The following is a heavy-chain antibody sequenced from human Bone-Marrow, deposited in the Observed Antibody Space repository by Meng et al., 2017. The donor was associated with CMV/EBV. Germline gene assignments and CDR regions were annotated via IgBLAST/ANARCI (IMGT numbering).Heavy chain of an antibody. J-gene: IGHJ6*02. Sequence: GGSLRLSCKGSGYTFRTYWIGWVRQMPGKGLEWMGIIYPDDFDIRYSPSFQGQVTISADKSTSTAYLQWSSLKASDTAIYYCARHLEMAMIAEYNYGMDVWGQGTTVTVSS. D-gene: IGHD5-24*01. CDR2: IYPDDFDI. CDR1: GYTFRTYW. CDR3: ARHLEMAMIAEYNYGMDV. V-gene: IGHV5-51*01.